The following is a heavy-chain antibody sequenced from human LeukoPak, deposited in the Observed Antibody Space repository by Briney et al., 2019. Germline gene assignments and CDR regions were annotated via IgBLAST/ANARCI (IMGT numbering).Heavy chain of an antibody. J-gene: IGHJ5*02. CDR3: ARDKRAARWFDP. D-gene: IGHD2-15*01. CDR2: INPNSGGT. CDR1: GYTFTGYY. Sequence: ASAKVSCKASGYTFTGYYMHWVRQAPGQGLEWMGWINPNSGGTNYAQKFQGRVTMTRDTSISTAYMELSRLRSDDTAVYYCARDKRAARWFDPWGQGTLVTVPS. V-gene: IGHV1-2*02.